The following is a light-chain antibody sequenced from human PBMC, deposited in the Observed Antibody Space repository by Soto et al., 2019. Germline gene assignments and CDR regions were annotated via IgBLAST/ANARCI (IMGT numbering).Light chain of an antibody. V-gene: IGKV1-8*01. CDR3: QQYYSYPPT. Sequence: RMTQSPSSLSASTAHRLTITCRASQGISSYLAWYQQKPGKAPKLLIYAASTLQSGVPSRFSGSGSGTDFTLTISCLQSEDFATYYCQQYYSYPPTFGQGAKVDI. CDR1: QGISSY. J-gene: IGKJ1*01. CDR2: AAS.